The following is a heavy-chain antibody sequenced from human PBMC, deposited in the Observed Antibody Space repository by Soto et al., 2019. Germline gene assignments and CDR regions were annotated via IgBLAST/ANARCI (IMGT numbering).Heavy chain of an antibody. CDR2: IYYTGNT. J-gene: IGHJ4*02. CDR1: GGSVSTSSSY. CDR3: ARRVRDGYNYGFFDY. D-gene: IGHD5-12*01. V-gene: IGHV4-39*02. Sequence: SETLSLTCTVSGGSVSTSSSYWGWIRQPPGKGLEWIGDIYYTGNTDYNPSLKSRVTISVDTSKNHFSLTLNSVTAADTAVYYCARRVRDGYNYGFFDYWGPGTLVTVSS.